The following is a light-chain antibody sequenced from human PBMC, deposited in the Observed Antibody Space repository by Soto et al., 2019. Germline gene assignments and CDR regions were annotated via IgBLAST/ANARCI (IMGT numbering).Light chain of an antibody. V-gene: IGLV2-8*01. CDR2: EVS. CDR1: SSDVGGYNY. CDR3: SSYAGRNNLV. J-gene: IGLJ3*02. Sequence: QSALTQPPSASGSPGQSVTISCTGTSSDVGGYNYVSWYQQHPGKAPKLMIYEVSKRPSGVPDRFSGSKSGNTASPTVSGLPAEDEADYYCSSYAGRNNLVFGGGTKLTVL.